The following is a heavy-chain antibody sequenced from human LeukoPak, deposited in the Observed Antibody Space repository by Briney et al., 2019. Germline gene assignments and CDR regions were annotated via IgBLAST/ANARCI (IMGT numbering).Heavy chain of an antibody. V-gene: IGHV1-8*03. J-gene: IGHJ3*01. CDR1: GYTFTEYD. D-gene: IGHD4-17*01. Sequence: ASVEVSCKTSGYTFTEYDVHWVRQAPGQGLEWMGWINPNSASTNYAQRLQGRVTFTRDTSLSIAYMELTNLTSEDAAVYFCARGDFGETNTAFDVWGQGTLVAVSS. CDR3: ARGDFGETNTAFDV. CDR2: INPNSAST.